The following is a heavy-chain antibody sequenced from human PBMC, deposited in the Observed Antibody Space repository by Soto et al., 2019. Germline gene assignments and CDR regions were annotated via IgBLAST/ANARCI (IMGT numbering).Heavy chain of an antibody. V-gene: IGHV3-21*01. CDR2: ISSSSSYI. Sequence: GGSLRLSCAASGFTFSSYSMNWVRQAPGKGLEWVSSISSSSSYIYYADSVKGRFTISRDNAKNSLYLQMNSLRAEDTAVYYCARDAHGDYFFDYWGQGTLVTVSS. CDR1: GFTFSSYS. D-gene: IGHD4-17*01. J-gene: IGHJ4*02. CDR3: ARDAHGDYFFDY.